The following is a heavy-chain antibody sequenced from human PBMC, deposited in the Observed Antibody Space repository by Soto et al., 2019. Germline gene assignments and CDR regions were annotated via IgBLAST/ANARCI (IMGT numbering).Heavy chain of an antibody. CDR1: GYTLTELS. CDR2: FDPEDGET. V-gene: IGHV1-24*01. J-gene: IGHJ6*02. CDR3: ATAEGIAVVGVNYYYYYGMDV. D-gene: IGHD6-13*01. Sequence: ASVKVSCKVSGYTLTELSMHWVRQAPGKGLEWMGGFDPEDGETIYAQKFQGRVTMTEDTSTDTAYMELSSLRSEDTAVYYCATAEGIAVVGVNYYYYYGMDVWGQGTTVTVSS.